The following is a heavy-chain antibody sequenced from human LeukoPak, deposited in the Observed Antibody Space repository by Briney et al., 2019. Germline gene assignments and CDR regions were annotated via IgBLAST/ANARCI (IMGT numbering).Heavy chain of an antibody. CDR1: GYSISSGYY. J-gene: IGHJ4*02. D-gene: IGHD3-10*01. CDR2: IYHSGST. V-gene: IGHV4-38-2*02. CDR3: ARDPPAYYYGSGSYGTYDY. Sequence: SETLSLTCTVSGYSISSGYYWGWIRQPPGKGLEWIGSIYHSGSTYYNPPLKSRVTISVDTSKNQFSLKLSSVTAADTAVYYCARDPPAYYYGSGSYGTYDYWGPGTLVTVSS.